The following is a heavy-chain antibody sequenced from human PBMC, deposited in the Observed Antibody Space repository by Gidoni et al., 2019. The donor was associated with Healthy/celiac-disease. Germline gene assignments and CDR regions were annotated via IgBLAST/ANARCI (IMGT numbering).Heavy chain of an antibody. Sequence: QLQLQESGPGLVKPSETRSLTCTVPGGSISSSSYYWGWIRQPPGKGLEWIGSIYYSGSTYYNPSLKSRVTISVDTSKNQFSLKLSSVTAADTAVYYCARRGVAGTSDYWGQGTLVTVSS. CDR2: IYYSGST. J-gene: IGHJ4*02. D-gene: IGHD2-15*01. V-gene: IGHV4-39*01. CDR3: ARRGVAGTSDY. CDR1: GGSISSSSYY.